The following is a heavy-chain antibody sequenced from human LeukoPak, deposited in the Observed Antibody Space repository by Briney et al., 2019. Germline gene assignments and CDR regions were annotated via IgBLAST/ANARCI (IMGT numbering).Heavy chain of an antibody. CDR1: GFTFSSYS. V-gene: IGHV3-48*01. CDR2: MISSSTTI. CDR3: ARGEWALFDY. J-gene: IGHJ4*02. Sequence: PGGSLRLSFAASGFTFSSYSMNWVRQAPGKGLEWVSYMISSSTTINYSDSVKGRFTISRDNAKNSLYLQMNSLRAEDTAVYYCARGEWALFDYWGQGTLVTVSS. D-gene: IGHD2-8*01.